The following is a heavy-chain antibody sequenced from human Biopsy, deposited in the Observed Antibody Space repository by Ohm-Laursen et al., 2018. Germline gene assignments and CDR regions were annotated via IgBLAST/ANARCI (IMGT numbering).Heavy chain of an antibody. D-gene: IGHD2/OR15-2a*01. CDR3: AKAPDPEVSYFGYYYAMDV. V-gene: IGHV3-30*18. Sequence: SLRLSCTASGFIFDNYGMHWVRQAPGKGLEWVAAISYDGFNIYYADSVQGRFTISRDRSKNTLYLQMNRLRPEDTAVYYCAKAPDPEVSYFGYYYAMDVWGQGTTVTVSS. CDR1: GFIFDNYG. CDR2: ISYDGFNI. J-gene: IGHJ6*02.